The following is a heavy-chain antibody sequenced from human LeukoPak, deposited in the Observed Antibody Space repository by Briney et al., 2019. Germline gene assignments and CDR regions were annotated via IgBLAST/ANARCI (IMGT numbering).Heavy chain of an antibody. CDR1: GFTFSDVS. D-gene: IGHD3-16*01. J-gene: IGHJ4*02. CDR2: IRKATEGGAT. Sequence: GGSLRLSSAASGFTFSDVSMGGCSHAPGRGLGCVGRIRKATEGGATDYAAPVQGRFTISRDDSSNTLYLQMNSLKTEDTALYSCASAMWGSQCPCPDYWGQGTLVTVSS. V-gene: IGHV3-15*01. CDR3: ASAMWGSQCPCPDY.